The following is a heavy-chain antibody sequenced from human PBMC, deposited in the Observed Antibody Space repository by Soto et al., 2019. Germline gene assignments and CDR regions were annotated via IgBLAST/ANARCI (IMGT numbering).Heavy chain of an antibody. CDR3: ARDRGGPEIDS. V-gene: IGHV3-48*01. CDR2: ISSSSSTI. CDR1: GFTFSSYS. Sequence: GGSLRLSCAASGFTFSSYSMNWVRQAPGKGLEWVSYISSSSSTIYYADSVKGRFTISRDNAKNSLYLQMNSLRAEDTAVYYCARDRGGPEIDSWGQGTLVTVSS. J-gene: IGHJ4*02. D-gene: IGHD2-15*01.